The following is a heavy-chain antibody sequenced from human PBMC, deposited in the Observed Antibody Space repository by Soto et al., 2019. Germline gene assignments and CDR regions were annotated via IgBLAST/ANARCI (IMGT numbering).Heavy chain of an antibody. J-gene: IGHJ5*01. CDR1: GYTFTSYD. CDR3: ASVITYGHYSRSFDS. Sequence: RXSVKVSCKASGYTFTSYDINWVRQATGQGLEWMGWMDPNSGNTGYAQKFQGRVTMTRNTSISTAYMELSSLRSEDTAVYYCASVITYGHYSRSFDSWGPGPLVTVSS. D-gene: IGHD4-17*01. V-gene: IGHV1-8*01. CDR2: MDPNSGNT.